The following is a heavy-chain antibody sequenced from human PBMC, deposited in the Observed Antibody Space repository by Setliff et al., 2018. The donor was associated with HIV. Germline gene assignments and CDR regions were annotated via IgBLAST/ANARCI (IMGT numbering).Heavy chain of an antibody. CDR3: ARSITMIIVAPGAFDI. CDR1: GYSISSGYY. Sequence: ASETLSLTCAVSGYSISSGYYWGWIRQPPGKGLEWIGSIYHSGSTYYNPSLKSRVAISVDTSKNQFSLKLSSVTAADTAVYYCARSITMIIVAPGAFDIWGQGTMVTVS. D-gene: IGHD3-22*01. CDR2: IYHSGST. J-gene: IGHJ3*02. V-gene: IGHV4-38-2*01.